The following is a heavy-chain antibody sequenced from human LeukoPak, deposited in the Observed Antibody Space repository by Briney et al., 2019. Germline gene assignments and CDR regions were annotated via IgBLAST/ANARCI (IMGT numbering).Heavy chain of an antibody. CDR1: GFTFSSYA. V-gene: IGHV3-30*04. J-gene: IGHJ4*02. D-gene: IGHD5-24*01. Sequence: GGSLRLSCAASGFTFSSYAMHWVRQAPGKGLEWVAVISYDGSNKYYADSVKGRFTISRDNSKNTLYLQMNSLRAEDTAVYYCATVPVEMATINDYWGQGTLVTVSS. CDR3: ATVPVEMATINDY. CDR2: ISYDGSNK.